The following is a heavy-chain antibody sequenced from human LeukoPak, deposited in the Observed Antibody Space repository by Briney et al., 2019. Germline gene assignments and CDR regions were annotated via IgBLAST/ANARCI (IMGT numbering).Heavy chain of an antibody. CDR1: GFTFSSYA. V-gene: IGHV3-23*01. CDR2: ISGSGGST. D-gene: IGHD2-2*02. Sequence: PGGSLRLSCAASGFTFSSYAVSWVRQAPGKGLEWVSAISGSGGSTYYADSVKGRFTISRDNSKNTLYLQMNSLRAEDTAVYYCAKRIGYCSSTSCYTLGYYGMDVWGQGTTVTVSS. J-gene: IGHJ6*02. CDR3: AKRIGYCSSTSCYTLGYYGMDV.